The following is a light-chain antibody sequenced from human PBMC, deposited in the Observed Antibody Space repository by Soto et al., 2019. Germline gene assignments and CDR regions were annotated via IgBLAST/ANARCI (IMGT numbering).Light chain of an antibody. J-gene: IGLJ1*01. CDR2: GNS. CDR3: QSYDSSLSGYV. V-gene: IGLV1-40*01. Sequence: QSVLTQPPSVSGAPGQRVTISCTGSRSNIGAVYDVHWYQQLPGAAPRLLIYGNSNRLSGVPDRFSGSKSGTSASLAITGLQAEDEADYYCQSYDSSLSGYVFGTGTKVTVL. CDR1: RSNIGAVYD.